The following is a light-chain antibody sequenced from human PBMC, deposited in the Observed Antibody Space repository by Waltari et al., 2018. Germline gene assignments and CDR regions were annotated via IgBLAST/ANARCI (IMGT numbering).Light chain of an antibody. CDR3: QAWDSSTVV. V-gene: IGLV3-1*01. CDR1: KLGDKY. J-gene: IGLJ2*01. CDR2: QNN. Sequence: SYELTQPPSVSVSPGQTASITCSGDKLGDKYACWYQQKPGQSPVLVIYQNNTRPSGIPERFSGSNSGNTATLTLSGTQAMDEADYYCQAWDSSTVVFGGGTKLTVL.